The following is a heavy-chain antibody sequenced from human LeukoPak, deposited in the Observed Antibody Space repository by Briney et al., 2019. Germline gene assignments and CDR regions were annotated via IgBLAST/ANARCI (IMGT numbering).Heavy chain of an antibody. V-gene: IGHV3-7*01. CDR2: IKQDGGEK. CDR1: GFTFSSNW. CDR3: ARVGARQILEY. Sequence: PGGSLRLSCATSGFTFSSNWMSWVRQAPGKGLEWVANIKQDGGEKYYLDSVKGRFTVSRDNAKNSLYLQMNSLRAEDTAVYYCARVGARQILEYWGQGTLVTVSS. D-gene: IGHD4-17*01. J-gene: IGHJ4*02.